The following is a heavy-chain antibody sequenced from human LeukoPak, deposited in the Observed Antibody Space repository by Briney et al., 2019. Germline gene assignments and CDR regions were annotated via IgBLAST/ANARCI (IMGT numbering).Heavy chain of an antibody. Sequence: SETLSLTCTVSGGSISSYYWSWIRQPPGKGLEWIGYIYYSGSTNYNPSLKSRVTISVDTSKNQFSLKLSSVTAADTAVYYCARLVGAYDAFDIWGQGTMVTVSS. CDR2: IYYSGST. V-gene: IGHV4-59*01. J-gene: IGHJ3*02. D-gene: IGHD1-26*01. CDR1: GGSISSYY. CDR3: ARLVGAYDAFDI.